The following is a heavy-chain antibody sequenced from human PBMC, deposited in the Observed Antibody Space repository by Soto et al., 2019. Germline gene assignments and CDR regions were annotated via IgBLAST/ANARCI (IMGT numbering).Heavy chain of an antibody. CDR1: KGSITSGDYS. V-gene: IGHV4-31*03. Sequence: SETLSLTCIDSKGSITSGDYSWSWIRQHPGKGLEWIGYVHFSGSTYSNPSLKSRLIISVDSSKNQFSLKLTSLTAADTAVYFCARLAEPADCFDPWGPGTLVTVSS. D-gene: IGHD2-2*01. CDR3: ARLAEPADCFDP. J-gene: IGHJ5*02. CDR2: VHFSGST.